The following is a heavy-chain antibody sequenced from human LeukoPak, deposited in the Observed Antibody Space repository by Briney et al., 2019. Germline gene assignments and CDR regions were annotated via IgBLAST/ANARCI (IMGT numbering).Heavy chain of an antibody. D-gene: IGHD6-13*01. CDR1: GDSISSGSYY. CDR3: ARGGGVRSWYDFDY. V-gene: IGHV3-7*04. J-gene: IGHJ4*02. CDR2: IKEAGSEK. Sequence: PPETLSLTCTVSGDSISSGSYYWGWIRQPPGKGLEFMANIKEAGSEKYYVDSVKGRFTISRDNDKNSVHLQMNSLRAEDTAVYYCARGGGVRSWYDFDYWGQGTLVTVSS.